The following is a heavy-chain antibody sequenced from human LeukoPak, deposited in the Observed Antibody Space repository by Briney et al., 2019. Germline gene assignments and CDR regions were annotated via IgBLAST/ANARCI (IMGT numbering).Heavy chain of an antibody. CDR1: GGSISSYS. Sequence: PSETLSLTCIVSGGSISSYSWSWVRHPPGKGLGGIGYRYYSGSTNYNTSHKSRVTISVDTSKNQFSLKLSSVTAADTAVYYCARYYDSSGYGPNDAFDIWGQGTMVTVSS. D-gene: IGHD3-22*01. CDR2: RYYSGST. V-gene: IGHV4-59*01. CDR3: ARYYDSSGYGPNDAFDI. J-gene: IGHJ3*02.